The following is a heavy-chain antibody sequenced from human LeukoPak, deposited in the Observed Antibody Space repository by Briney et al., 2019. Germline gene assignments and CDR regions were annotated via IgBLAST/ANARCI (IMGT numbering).Heavy chain of an antibody. J-gene: IGHJ4*02. Sequence: ASVKVSCKASGYTFTGYYMHWVRQAPGQGLEWMGWINPNSGGTNYAQKFQGRVTMTRDTSISTAHMELSRLRSDDTAVYYCARGLRMDVRWLAYWGQGTLVTVSS. CDR2: INPNSGGT. V-gene: IGHV1-2*02. D-gene: IGHD6-19*01. CDR3: ARGLRMDVRWLAY. CDR1: GYTFTGYY.